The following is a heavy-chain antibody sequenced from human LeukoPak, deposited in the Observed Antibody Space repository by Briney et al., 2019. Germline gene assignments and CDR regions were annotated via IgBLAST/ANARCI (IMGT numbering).Heavy chain of an antibody. V-gene: IGHV3-23*01. CDR3: ARAGSSGWYHFDY. D-gene: IGHD6-19*01. J-gene: IGHJ4*02. CDR1: GFTFSSYA. Sequence: PGGSLRLSCAASGFTFSSYAMSWVRQAPGNGLEWVSAISGSGGSTYYADSVKGRFTISRDNSMNTLYLQMNSLRAEDTAVYYCARAGSSGWYHFDYWGQGTLATVSS. CDR2: ISGSGGST.